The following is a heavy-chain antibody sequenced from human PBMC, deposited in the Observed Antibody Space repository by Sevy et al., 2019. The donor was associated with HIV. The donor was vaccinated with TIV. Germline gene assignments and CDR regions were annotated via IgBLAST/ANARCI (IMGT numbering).Heavy chain of an antibody. J-gene: IGHJ5*02. D-gene: IGHD2-15*01. CDR1: GGSISSYY. CDR3: ARDNYCSGGSCYSGDWFDP. Sequence: SETLSLTCTVSGGSISSYYWSWIRQPPGKGLEWIGYIYYSGSTNYNPSLKSRVTISVDTSKNQFSLRLSSVTAADTDVYYCARDNYCSGGSCYSGDWFDPWGQGTLVTVSS. V-gene: IGHV4-59*01. CDR2: IYYSGST.